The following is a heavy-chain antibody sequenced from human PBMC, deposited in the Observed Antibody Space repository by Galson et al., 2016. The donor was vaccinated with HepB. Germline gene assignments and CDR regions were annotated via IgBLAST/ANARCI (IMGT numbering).Heavy chain of an antibody. CDR2: ITGNGATT. D-gene: IGHD5-12*01. V-gene: IGHV3-23*01. Sequence: SLRLSCAASGFTFSTYAMSWVRQAPGKGLEWVSAITGNGATTYYTDSVKGRFTISRDNSKNTLYLQMNGLRVDDTAPYYCAKRDYSDNNDYLTLFDCWGQGTLVTVSS. CDR3: AKRDYSDNNDYLTLFDC. J-gene: IGHJ4*02. CDR1: GFTFSTYA.